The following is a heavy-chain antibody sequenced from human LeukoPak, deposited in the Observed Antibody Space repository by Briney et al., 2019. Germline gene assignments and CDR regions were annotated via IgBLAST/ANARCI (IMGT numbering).Heavy chain of an antibody. D-gene: IGHD3-16*02. CDR2: IIPIFGTA. V-gene: IGHV1-69*13. CDR3: ARAVIGDYVWGSYRYLLDY. Sequence: ATVKVSCKASGGTFSSYAISWVRQAPGQGLEWMGGIIPIFGTANYAQKFQGRVTITADESTSTAYMELSSLRSEDTAVYYCARAVIGDYVWGSYRYLLDYWGQGTLVTVSS. J-gene: IGHJ4*02. CDR1: GGTFSSYA.